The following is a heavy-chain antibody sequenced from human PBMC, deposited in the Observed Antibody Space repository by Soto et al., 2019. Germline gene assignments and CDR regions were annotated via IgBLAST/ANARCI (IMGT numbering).Heavy chain of an antibody. CDR2: ISGSGGST. V-gene: IGHV3-23*01. D-gene: IGHD3-10*01. Sequence: TGGSLRLSCAASGFTFSSYAMSWVRQAPGKGLEWVSAISGSGGSTYYADSVKGRFTISRDNSKNTLYLQMNSLRAEDTAVYYCAKDYGSGIEGWFDPWGQGTLVTVSS. J-gene: IGHJ5*02. CDR3: AKDYGSGIEGWFDP. CDR1: GFTFSSYA.